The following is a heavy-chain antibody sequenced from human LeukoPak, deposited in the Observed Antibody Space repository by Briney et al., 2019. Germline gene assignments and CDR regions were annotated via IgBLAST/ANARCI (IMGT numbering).Heavy chain of an antibody. Sequence: GASVKVSCKASGYTFTNYGIAWVRQAPGQGLEWVGWISVYNGNTNYAEKLQGRVNVTTDRSTSTAYMELSSLRSEDTAVYYCARVSSSWYDAFDIWGQGTMVTVSS. D-gene: IGHD6-13*01. V-gene: IGHV1-18*01. CDR3: ARVSSSWYDAFDI. CDR1: GYTFTNYG. J-gene: IGHJ3*02. CDR2: ISVYNGNT.